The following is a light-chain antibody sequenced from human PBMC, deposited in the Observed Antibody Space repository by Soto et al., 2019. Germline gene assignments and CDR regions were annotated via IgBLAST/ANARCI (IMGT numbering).Light chain of an antibody. CDR3: QQSNHWPTYT. V-gene: IGKV3-15*01. CDR2: GAS. Sequence: IVMPPAHATLSVPPAERATLSWRASKSVSSNLAWYQQKPGQVPRLLIYGASTRATGIPARFSGSWSGTEFTLTISSLQSEDLAVYDGQQSNHWPTYTGCQGTQVDIK. J-gene: IGKJ2*01. CDR1: KSVSSN.